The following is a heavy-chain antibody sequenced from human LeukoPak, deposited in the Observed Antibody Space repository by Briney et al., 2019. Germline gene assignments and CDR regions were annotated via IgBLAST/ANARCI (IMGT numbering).Heavy chain of an antibody. Sequence: PGGPLRLSCSTSGFTFGDYAMSWVRQAPGKGLEWVGFIQAKAYGGATKYAASVNGRFSISRDDSQSNANLQMNDLKTEDTAVYYCTRAPHPRCSSSGCYLDYWGQGTLVTVSS. CDR3: TRAPHPRCSSSGCYLDY. J-gene: IGHJ4*02. V-gene: IGHV3-49*04. CDR1: GFTFGDYA. D-gene: IGHD2-2*01. CDR2: IQAKAYGGAT.